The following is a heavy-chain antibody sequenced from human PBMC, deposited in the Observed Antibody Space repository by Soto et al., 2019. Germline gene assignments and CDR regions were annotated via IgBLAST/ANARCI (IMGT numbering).Heavy chain of an antibody. V-gene: IGHV3-30*18. CDR3: AKDISTYSGGYTYYFDY. CDR1: EFTFSKFA. J-gene: IGHJ4*02. Sequence: QVQLVESGGGVVQPGRSLSLSCAASEFTFSKFAIHWVRQAPGKGLEWVAVISNDGRKTYYIDSVKGRFTISRDNSNNTLFLQMNSLRLEDTAVYYCAKDISTYSGGYTYYFDYWGQGTLVTVSS. D-gene: IGHD1-26*01. CDR2: ISNDGRKT.